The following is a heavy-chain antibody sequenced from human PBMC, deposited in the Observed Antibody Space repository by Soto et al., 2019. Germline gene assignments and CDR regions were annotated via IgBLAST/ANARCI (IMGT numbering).Heavy chain of an antibody. CDR3: ARTRITIFGVVNLFDP. CDR2: ISYDGSNK. V-gene: IGHV3-30*03. D-gene: IGHD3-3*01. J-gene: IGHJ5*02. CDR1: GFTFSSYG. Sequence: GGSLRLSCAASGFTFSSYGMHWVRQAPGKGLEWVAVISYDGSNKYYADSVKGRFTISRDNSKNTLYLQMNSLRAEDTAVYYCARTRITIFGVVNLFDPWGQGTLVTVSS.